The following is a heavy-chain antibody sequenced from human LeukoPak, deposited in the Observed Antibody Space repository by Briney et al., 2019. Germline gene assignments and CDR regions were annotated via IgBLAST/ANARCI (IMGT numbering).Heavy chain of an antibody. D-gene: IGHD3-10*01. CDR2: ISGSGGST. V-gene: IGHV3-23*01. Sequence: HSGGSLRLSCAASGFTFSSYAMSWVRQAPGKGLEWVSAISGSGGSTYYADSVKGRFTISRDNSKNTLYLQMNSLRAEDTAIYYCARDGQTNNYGSGSYPDFWGQGTLVTVSS. J-gene: IGHJ4*02. CDR3: ARDGQTNNYGSGSYPDF. CDR1: GFTFSSYA.